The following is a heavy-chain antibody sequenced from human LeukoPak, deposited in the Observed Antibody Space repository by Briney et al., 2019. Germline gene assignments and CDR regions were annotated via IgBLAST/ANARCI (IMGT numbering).Heavy chain of an antibody. J-gene: IGHJ4*02. CDR1: GFTFSRYW. Sequence: GGTLRLSCAASGFTFSRYWMDWVCHAPRKGLVWVSGINSDGSSTTYADSVKGRFTISRDNAKNTLYLQMNSLRAEDTAVYYCARSDRAKGFDYWGRGTLVTVSS. CDR3: ARSDRAKGFDY. D-gene: IGHD3-16*02. CDR2: INSDGSST. V-gene: IGHV3-74*01.